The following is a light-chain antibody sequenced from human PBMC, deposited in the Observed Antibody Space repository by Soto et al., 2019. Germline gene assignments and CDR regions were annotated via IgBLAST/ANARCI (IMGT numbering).Light chain of an antibody. Sequence: QPVLTQPASLSGSPGQTNTISCTGTSRYVGGYNYVSWYQQHPGKAPKLLIYEVNTRPSGVPDRCSGSKSGNTASLPVSGLQAEDEGDYYCSSYARNSNVFGTGTKVNV. CDR2: EVN. V-gene: IGLV2-8*01. J-gene: IGLJ1*01. CDR1: SRYVGGYNY. CDR3: SSYARNSNV.